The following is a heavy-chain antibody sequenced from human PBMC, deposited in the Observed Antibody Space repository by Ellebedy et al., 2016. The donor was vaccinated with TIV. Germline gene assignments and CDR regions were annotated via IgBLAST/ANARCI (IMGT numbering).Heavy chain of an antibody. J-gene: IGHJ4*02. Sequence: ASVKVSCXASGGTFSSYAISWVRQAPGKGLEWMGGFDPEDGETIYAQKFQGRVTMTEDTSTDTAYMELSSLRSEDTAVYYCATVPGPMVRGVIGPSDYWGQGTLVTVSS. CDR2: FDPEDGET. V-gene: IGHV1-24*01. CDR3: ATVPGPMVRGVIGPSDY. CDR1: GGTFSSYA. D-gene: IGHD3-10*01.